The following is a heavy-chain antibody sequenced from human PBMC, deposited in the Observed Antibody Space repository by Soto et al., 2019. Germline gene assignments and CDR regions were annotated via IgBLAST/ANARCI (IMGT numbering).Heavy chain of an antibody. CDR2: IDPSDSYT. J-gene: IGHJ4*02. Sequence: EVQLVQSGAEVKKPGESLRLSCQGSGYRFINYWISWVRQMPGKGLEWVGRIDPSDSYTVYSPSFQGNVTISIDTAINTAFLEWRSLQASDTAMYYCVRHGNGTPFYVNFWGRGTLVPVSS. V-gene: IGHV5-10-1*03. CDR1: GYRFINYW. D-gene: IGHD3-16*01. CDR3: VRHGNGTPFYVNF.